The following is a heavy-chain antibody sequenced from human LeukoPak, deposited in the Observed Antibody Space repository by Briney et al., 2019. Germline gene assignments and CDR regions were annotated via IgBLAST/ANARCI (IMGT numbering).Heavy chain of an antibody. CDR2: IYYSGTT. D-gene: IGHD5-24*01. Sequence: SETLSLTCTVSGGSIRIYYWSWIRQPPGKGLEWIGYIYYSGTTNYNPSLKSRVTISTDSSKNQFSLNLTSVTAADTAVYYCARSRTNRDVYNFYYWGPGTLVTVSS. CDR1: GGSIRIYY. V-gene: IGHV4-59*08. CDR3: ARSRTNRDVYNFYY. J-gene: IGHJ4*02.